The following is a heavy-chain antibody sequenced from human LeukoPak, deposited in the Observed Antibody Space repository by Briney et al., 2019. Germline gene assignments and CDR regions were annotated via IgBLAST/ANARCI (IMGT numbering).Heavy chain of an antibody. D-gene: IGHD4-23*01. CDR3: ARHSIATVVTPNRYFDL. CDR1: GGPISPYY. J-gene: IGHJ2*01. V-gene: IGHV4-59*08. CDR2: ISYNGYT. Sequence: PSETLSLTCAVSGGPISPYYWSWIRQSPGKGLEWIAYISYNGYTNYNPSLKSRVTISVDTSKSQFSLNLSSVTAADTALYYCARHSIATVVTPNRYFDLWGRGTLVTVSS.